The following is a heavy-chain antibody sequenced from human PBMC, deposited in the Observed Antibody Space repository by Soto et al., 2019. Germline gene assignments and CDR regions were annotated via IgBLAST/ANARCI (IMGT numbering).Heavy chain of an antibody. D-gene: IGHD5-12*01. CDR2: IYYTGST. CDR1: GGSXSSYY. CDR3: ARSSYTGYDFDY. J-gene: IGHJ4*02. Sequence: SETLSLTCAVSGGSXSSYYWSWIRQPPGKGLEWIGYIYYTGSTNYSPSLKSRVTISVDTSKNQFSLKLSSVTAADTAVYYCARSSYTGYDFDYWGQGTLVTVSS. V-gene: IGHV4-59*01.